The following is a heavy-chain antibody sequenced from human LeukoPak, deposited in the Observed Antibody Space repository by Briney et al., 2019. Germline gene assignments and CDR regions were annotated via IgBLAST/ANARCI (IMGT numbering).Heavy chain of an antibody. Sequence: ASVKVSCKASGYTFTGYYMHWVRQATGQGLEWMGWMNPNSGNTGYAQKFQGRVTMTRNTSISTAYMELSSLRSEDTAVYYCARWQGDAFDIWGQGTMVTVSS. CDR2: MNPNSGNT. CDR3: ARWQGDAFDI. V-gene: IGHV1-8*02. J-gene: IGHJ3*02. CDR1: GYTFTGYY.